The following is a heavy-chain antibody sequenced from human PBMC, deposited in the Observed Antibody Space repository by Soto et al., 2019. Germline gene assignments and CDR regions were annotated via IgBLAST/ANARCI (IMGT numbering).Heavy chain of an antibody. CDR3: AKDRGNGDTPNIYSYYGIEV. V-gene: IGHV3-23*01. Sequence: EVQLLESGGALEQPGGSLTLSCAVSGFSFNAYGMSWVRQAPGKGLEWISFISGGGGTIYYADSVKGRFISSRDNSKGTLYLQMTGLSVDDTAVYYCAKDRGNGDTPNIYSYYGIEVWGQGTTVTVSS. CDR1: GFSFNAYG. D-gene: IGHD2-21*02. J-gene: IGHJ6*02. CDR2: ISGGGGTI.